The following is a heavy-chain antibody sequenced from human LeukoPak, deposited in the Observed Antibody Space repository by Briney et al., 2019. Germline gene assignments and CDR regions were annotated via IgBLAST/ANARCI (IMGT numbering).Heavy chain of an antibody. V-gene: IGHV4-34*01. CDR1: GGSFSGYY. Sequence: PSETLSLTCAVYGGSFSGYYWSWIRQPPGKGLEWIGEINHSGSTNYNPSLKSRVTISVDTSKNQFSLKLSSVTAADTAVYYCARSITIFGVVIIYYYYYGMDVWGQGTTVTVSS. CDR2: INHSGST. J-gene: IGHJ6*02. CDR3: ARSITIFGVVIIYYYYYGMDV. D-gene: IGHD3-3*01.